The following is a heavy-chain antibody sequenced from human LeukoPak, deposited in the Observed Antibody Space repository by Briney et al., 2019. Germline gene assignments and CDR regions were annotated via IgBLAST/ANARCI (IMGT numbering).Heavy chain of an antibody. CDR2: ISAYNGNT. Sequence: GASVKVSCKASGYTFTSYGISWVRQAPGQGLEWMGWISAYNGNTNYAQELQGRVTMTTDTSTSTAYMELRSLRSDDTAVYYCARVLFDFWSGYPLDYWGQGTLVTVSS. CDR3: ARVLFDFWSGYPLDY. V-gene: IGHV1-18*01. CDR1: GYTFTSYG. J-gene: IGHJ4*02. D-gene: IGHD3-3*01.